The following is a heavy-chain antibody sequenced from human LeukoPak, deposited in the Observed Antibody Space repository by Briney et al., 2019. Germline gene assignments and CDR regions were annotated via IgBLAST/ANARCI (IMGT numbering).Heavy chain of an antibody. CDR1: GYTFTGHY. J-gene: IGHJ6*02. CDR2: INPNIGGP. Sequence: ASVKVSCKASGYTFTGHYMQWVRSAPGQGPEWMGWINPNIGGPNYAQKFQGRVIMTRDTSISTAFMELRRLTSDDTAVYYCARTKGYCTSTSCPGGMDVWGQGTTVTVS. D-gene: IGHD2-2*01. CDR3: ARTKGYCTSTSCPGGMDV. V-gene: IGHV1-2*02.